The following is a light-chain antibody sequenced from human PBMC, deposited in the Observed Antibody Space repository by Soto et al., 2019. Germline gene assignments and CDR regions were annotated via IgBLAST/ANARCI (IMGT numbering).Light chain of an antibody. J-gene: IGKJ1*01. CDR2: DAS. Sequence: EIVLTQSPATLSLSPGERATLSCRASQSVSSYLAWYQQKPGQAPRLLIYDASNRATGIPARFSGSGSGTDFPLTISSLEPDDLAVYYCQQRSNLWTFGQGTKVEIK. CDR1: QSVSSY. V-gene: IGKV3-11*01. CDR3: QQRSNLWT.